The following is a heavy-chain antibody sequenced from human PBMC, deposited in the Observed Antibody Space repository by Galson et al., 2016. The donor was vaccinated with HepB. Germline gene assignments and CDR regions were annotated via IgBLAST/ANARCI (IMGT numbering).Heavy chain of an antibody. Sequence: SETLSLTCTVSGGSISSYYWSWIRQPPGKGLEWIGYYSGSTNYNPSLKSRVTILVDTSKNEFSLKMISVTAADTAVYYCAREGPYPNGDGYNLGAFDIWGQGTMVTVSS. CDR2: YSGST. CDR1: GGSISSYY. V-gene: IGHV4-59*01. D-gene: IGHD5-24*01. CDR3: AREGPYPNGDGYNLGAFDI. J-gene: IGHJ3*02.